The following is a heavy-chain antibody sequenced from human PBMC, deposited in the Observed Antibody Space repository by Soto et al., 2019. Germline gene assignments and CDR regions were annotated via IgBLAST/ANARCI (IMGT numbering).Heavy chain of an antibody. CDR2: ISSSSSYI. CDR1: GFTFSSYS. V-gene: IGHV3-21*01. CDR3: ARDPHSDIVVVVAASGGDY. J-gene: IGHJ4*02. Sequence: LRLSCATSGFTFSSYSMNWVRQAPGKGLEWVSSISSSSSYIYYADSVKGRFTISRDNAKNSLYLQMNSLRAEDTAVYYCARDPHSDIVVVVAASGGDYWGQGTLVTVSS. D-gene: IGHD2-15*01.